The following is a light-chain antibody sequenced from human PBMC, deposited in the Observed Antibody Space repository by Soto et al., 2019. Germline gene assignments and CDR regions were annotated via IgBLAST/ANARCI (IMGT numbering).Light chain of an antibody. CDR3: QQYYSYPRT. CDR2: AAY. Sequence: AIRMTQSPSSLPASTGDRVTITCRASQGISSYLAWYQQQTGKAPKLLIYAAYNLKSGVPSRFSGSGSGTDVTLTISSLQSEDFATYYCQQYYSYPRTFGQGTKVDI. CDR1: QGISSY. V-gene: IGKV1-8*01. J-gene: IGKJ1*01.